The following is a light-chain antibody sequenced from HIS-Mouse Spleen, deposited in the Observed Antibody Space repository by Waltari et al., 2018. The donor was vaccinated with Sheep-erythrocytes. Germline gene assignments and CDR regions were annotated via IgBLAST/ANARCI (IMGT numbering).Light chain of an antibody. CDR2: QGS. CDR3: QAWDSSSWV. Sequence: SYELTQPPSVSVSPGQTASITCSGDKWGDKYACWYQQKPGQSPVLVIYQGSKRPSGIPERFSGSNSGNTATLTISGTQAMDEADYYCQAWDSSSWVFGGGTKLTVL. V-gene: IGLV3-1*01. J-gene: IGLJ3*02. CDR1: KWGDKY.